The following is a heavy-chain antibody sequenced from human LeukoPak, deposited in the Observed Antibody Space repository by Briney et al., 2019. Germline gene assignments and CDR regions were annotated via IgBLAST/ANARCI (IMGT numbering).Heavy chain of an antibody. Sequence: SETLSLTCTVSGGSISSGGYYWSWIRQHPGKGLEWIGYIYYSGSTYYNPSLKSRVAISVDTSKNQFSLKLSSVTAADTAVYYCARANCGGGSCYSDYWGQGTLVTVSS. J-gene: IGHJ4*02. CDR3: ARANCGGGSCYSDY. CDR1: GGSISSGGYY. V-gene: IGHV4-31*03. D-gene: IGHD2-15*01. CDR2: IYYSGST.